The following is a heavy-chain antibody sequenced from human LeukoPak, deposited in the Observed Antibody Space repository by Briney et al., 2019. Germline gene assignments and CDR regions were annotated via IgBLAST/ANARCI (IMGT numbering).Heavy chain of an antibody. CDR1: GFTFSSYS. D-gene: IGHD6-13*01. CDR3: AKGQQLVLSHDY. J-gene: IGHJ4*02. V-gene: IGHV3-23*01. CDR2: ISGSGGST. Sequence: GGSLRLSCAASGFTFSSYSMNWVRQAPGKGLEWVSAISGSGGSTYYADSVKGRFSISRDNSKNTLYLQMNSLRAEDTAVYYCAKGQQLVLSHDYWGQGTLVTVSS.